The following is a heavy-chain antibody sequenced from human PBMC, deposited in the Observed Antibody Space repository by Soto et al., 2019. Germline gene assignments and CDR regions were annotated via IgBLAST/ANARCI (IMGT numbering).Heavy chain of an antibody. D-gene: IGHD6-25*01. J-gene: IGHJ6*02. CDR2: IYYSGST. Sequence: PSETLSLTCTVSGGSISSYYWSWIRQRPGKGLEWIGYIYYSGSTNYNPSLKSRVTISVDTSKNQFSLKLSSVTAADTAVYYCARSSGSTYGMDVWGQGTTVTVSS. CDR3: ARSSGSTYGMDV. V-gene: IGHV4-59*01. CDR1: GGSISSYY.